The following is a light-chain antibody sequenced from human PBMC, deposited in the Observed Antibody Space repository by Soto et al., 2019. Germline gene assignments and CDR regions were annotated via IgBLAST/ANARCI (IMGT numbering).Light chain of an antibody. V-gene: IGKV3-20*01. CDR2: GAS. CDR1: QSVSSNF. Sequence: EIVLTQSPGTLSLSPGERATLSCRASQSVSSNFFAWFQQKPGQAPRLLIYGASSRATGIPDRFSGSGSGTDSTLTISRLEPEECAVYHGQQYGRPPWTGGPGTKVEIK. J-gene: IGKJ1*01. CDR3: QQYGRPPWT.